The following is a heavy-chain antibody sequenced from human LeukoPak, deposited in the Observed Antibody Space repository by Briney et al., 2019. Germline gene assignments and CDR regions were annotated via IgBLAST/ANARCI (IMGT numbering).Heavy chain of an antibody. CDR3: ARETRSSWYYYYYGMDV. Sequence: ASVKVSCKVSGYTLTELSMHWVRQAPGQGLEWMGRINPNSGGTNYAQKFQGRVTMTRDTSISTAYMELSRLRSDDTAVYYCARETRSSWYYYYYGMDVWGQGTTVTVSS. D-gene: IGHD6-13*01. J-gene: IGHJ6*02. CDR2: INPNSGGT. V-gene: IGHV1-2*06. CDR1: GYTLTELS.